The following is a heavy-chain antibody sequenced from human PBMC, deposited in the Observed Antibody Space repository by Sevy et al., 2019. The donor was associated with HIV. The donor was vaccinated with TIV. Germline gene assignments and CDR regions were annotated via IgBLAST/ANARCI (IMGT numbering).Heavy chain of an antibody. V-gene: IGHV3-23*01. CDR2: ISGSGGST. Sequence: GGSLRLSCAASGFTFSSYAMSWVRQAPGKGLEWVSAISGSGGSTYYADSVKGRFTIPRDNSKNTLYLQMNSLRAEDTAVYYCAKNFITFGGVIVSPFDYWGQGTLVTVSS. CDR1: GFTFSSYA. D-gene: IGHD3-16*02. J-gene: IGHJ4*02. CDR3: AKNFITFGGVIVSPFDY.